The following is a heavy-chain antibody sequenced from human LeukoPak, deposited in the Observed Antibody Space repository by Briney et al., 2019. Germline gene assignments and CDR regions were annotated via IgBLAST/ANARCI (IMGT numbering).Heavy chain of an antibody. CDR1: GFTFSSYG. D-gene: IGHD6-19*01. CDR3: AREEAVAGYFDY. V-gene: IGHV3-74*01. Sequence: PGGSLRLSCGASGFTFSSYGMHWVRQAPGKGLVWVSRINSDGSSTSYADSVKGRFTISRDNAKNTLYLQMNSLRAEDTAVYYCAREEAVAGYFDYWGQGTLVTVSS. J-gene: IGHJ4*02. CDR2: INSDGSST.